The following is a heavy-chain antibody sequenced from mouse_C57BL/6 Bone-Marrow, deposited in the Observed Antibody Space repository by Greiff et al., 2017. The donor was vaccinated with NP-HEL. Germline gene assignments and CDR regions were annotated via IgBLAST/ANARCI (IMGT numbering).Heavy chain of an antibody. J-gene: IGHJ4*01. CDR3: ARIGIHSNYYAMDY. Sequence: QVQLKESGPGILQPSQTLSLTCSFSGFSLSTFGMGVGWIRPPSGKGLEWLAHIWWDDDKYYNPALKSRLTISKDTSKNQVFLKIANVDTADTATYYCARIGIHSNYYAMDYWGQGTSVTVSS. CDR2: IWWDDDK. V-gene: IGHV8-8*01. CDR1: GFSLSTFGMG. D-gene: IGHD2-5*01.